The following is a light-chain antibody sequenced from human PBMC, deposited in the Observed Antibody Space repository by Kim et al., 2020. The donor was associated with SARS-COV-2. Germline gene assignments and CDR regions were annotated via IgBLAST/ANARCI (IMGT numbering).Light chain of an antibody. CDR3: QKCYSAPLT. CDR2: AAS. J-gene: IGKJ4*01. Sequence: DSQMTQSPSSLSASVGDRVTITCRASQAISSSLAWYQQKPGKVPKLLIYAASTLQSGVPSRLSGSGSGTDFTLTISSLQPEDVATYYCQKCYSAPLTFGGGTKVDI. V-gene: IGKV1-27*01. CDR1: QAISSS.